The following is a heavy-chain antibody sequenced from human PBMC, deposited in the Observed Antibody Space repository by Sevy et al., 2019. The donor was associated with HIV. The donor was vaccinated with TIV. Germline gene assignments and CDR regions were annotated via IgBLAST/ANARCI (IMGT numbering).Heavy chain of an antibody. CDR3: ARDPGVAAYYGMDV. J-gene: IGHJ6*02. CDR1: GGSISSGGYC. D-gene: IGHD2-15*01. V-gene: IGHV4-31*03. CDR2: IYYSGST. Sequence: SETLSLTCTVSGGSISSGGYCWSWILQHPGKGLEWIGYIYYSGSTYYNPSLKSRVTISVDTSKNQFSLKLSSVTAADTAVYYCARDPGVAAYYGMDVWGQGTTVTVSS.